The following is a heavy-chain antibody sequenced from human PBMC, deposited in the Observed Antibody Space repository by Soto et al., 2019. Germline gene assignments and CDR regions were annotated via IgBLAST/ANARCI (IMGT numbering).Heavy chain of an antibody. D-gene: IGHD3-22*01. V-gene: IGHV1-69*06. CDR2: IIPIFGTA. J-gene: IGHJ3*02. CDR3: ARVSHYDSSGYWVWDAFDI. CDR1: GGTFSSYA. Sequence: SVKVSCKASGGTFSSYAISWVRQAPGQGLEWMGGIIPIFGTANYAQKFQGRVTITADKSTSTAYMELSSLRSEDTAVYYCARVSHYDSSGYWVWDAFDIWGQGTMVTVSS.